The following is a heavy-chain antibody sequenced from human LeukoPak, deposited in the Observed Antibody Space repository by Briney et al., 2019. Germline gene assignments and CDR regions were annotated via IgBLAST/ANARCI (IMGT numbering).Heavy chain of an antibody. CDR1: GGSFSGYY. CDR3: ARATPYYDILTGYPLHYFDY. V-gene: IGHV4-34*01. D-gene: IGHD3-9*01. J-gene: IGHJ4*02. CDR2: INHSGST. Sequence: PSETLSLTCAVYGGSFSGYYWSWIRQPPGKGLEWIGEINHSGSTNYNPSLKSRVTISVDTSKNQFSLKLSSVTAADTAVYYCARATPYYDILTGYPLHYFDYWGQGTLVTVSS.